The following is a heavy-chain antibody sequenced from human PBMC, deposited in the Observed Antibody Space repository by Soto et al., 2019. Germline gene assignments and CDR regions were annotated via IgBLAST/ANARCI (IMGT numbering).Heavy chain of an antibody. Sequence: SETLSLTCTVSGGSISSGGYYWSWIRQHPGKGLEWIGYIYYSGSTNYNPSLKSRVTISVDTSKNQFSLKLSSVTAADTAVYYCARGDIAAAVSYYYYGMDVWGQGNTVTVS. CDR2: IYYSGST. J-gene: IGHJ6*02. D-gene: IGHD6-13*01. CDR3: ARGDIAAAVSYYYYGMDV. CDR1: GGSISSGGYY. V-gene: IGHV4-61*08.